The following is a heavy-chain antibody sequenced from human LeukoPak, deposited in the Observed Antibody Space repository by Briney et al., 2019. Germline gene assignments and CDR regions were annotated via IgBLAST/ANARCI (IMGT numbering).Heavy chain of an antibody. CDR3: VRRDPGWNYFDY. CDR2: IFYTGKN. D-gene: IGHD6-19*01. CDR1: GGSLNSPY. Sequence: SETLSLTCAVSGGSLNSPYWGWIRQPPGKGLQWIGDIFYTGKNNYNPSLKSRVTISLDTSKDHLSLHLTSVLAADTAIYYCVRRDPGWNYFDYWGQGILVTVSS. V-gene: IGHV4-59*08. J-gene: IGHJ4*02.